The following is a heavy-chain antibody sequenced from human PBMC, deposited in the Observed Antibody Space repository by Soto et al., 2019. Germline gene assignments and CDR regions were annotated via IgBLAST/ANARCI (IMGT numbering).Heavy chain of an antibody. D-gene: IGHD3-10*01. CDR1: GFSLGSSGVG. Sequence: QITLKESGPTLVKPTQTLTLTCTFCGFSLGSSGVGVGWIRQPPGKALEYLALIYWDDDKRYSPSLRNRLTITKDTSRNQVVLTMTNLDPVDTATYYCAHRRLYNREWDRGVFDYWGQGTLVTVSS. CDR3: AHRRLYNREWDRGVFDY. CDR2: IYWDDDK. V-gene: IGHV2-5*02. J-gene: IGHJ4*02.